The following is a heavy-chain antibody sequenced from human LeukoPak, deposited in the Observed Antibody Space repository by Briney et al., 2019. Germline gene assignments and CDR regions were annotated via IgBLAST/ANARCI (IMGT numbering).Heavy chain of an antibody. D-gene: IGHD5-18*01. Sequence: GGSLRLSCVGSGFTFRSHAMSWVRQAPEKGLEFVSGIYENGGTTYYADSVKGRFSISRDNSKNTLYLQMNSLRAEDTAVYYCARSRPAYSYDYWGQGTLVTVSS. CDR2: IYENGGTT. J-gene: IGHJ4*02. V-gene: IGHV3-23*01. CDR3: ARSRPAYSYDY. CDR1: GFTFRSHA.